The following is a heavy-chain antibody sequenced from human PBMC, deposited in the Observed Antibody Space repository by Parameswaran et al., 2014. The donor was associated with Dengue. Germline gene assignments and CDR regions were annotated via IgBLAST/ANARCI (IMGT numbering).Heavy chain of an antibody. V-gene: IGHV3-48*03. CDR2: ISSSGSTI. CDR3: ARILGSGSYKGDFVYYGMDV. Sequence: KWIRPAPRKGWSGVLYISSSGSTIYYADSVKGRFTISRDNAKNSLYLQMNSLRAEDTAVYYCARILGSGSYKGDFVYYGMDVWGQGTTVTVSS. J-gene: IGHJ6*02. D-gene: IGHD3-10*01.